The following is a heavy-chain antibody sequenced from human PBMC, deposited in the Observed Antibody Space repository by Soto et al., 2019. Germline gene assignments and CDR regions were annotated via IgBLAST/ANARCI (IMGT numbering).Heavy chain of an antibody. V-gene: IGHV3-23*01. J-gene: IGHJ4*02. CDR2: ISGSGGST. D-gene: IGHD1-26*01. Sequence: EVQLLESGGGLVQPGVSLRLSCAASGFTFSSYAMSWVRQAPGKGLEWVSAISGSGGSTYYADSVKGRFTISRDNSKNTLYLQMNSLRAEDTAVYYCAKDKVGATKTYYFDYWGQGSLVTVSS. CDR1: GFTFSSYA. CDR3: AKDKVGATKTYYFDY.